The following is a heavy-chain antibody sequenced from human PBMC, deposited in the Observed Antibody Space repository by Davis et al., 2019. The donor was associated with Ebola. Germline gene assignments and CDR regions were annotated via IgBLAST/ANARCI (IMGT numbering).Heavy chain of an antibody. Sequence: PSETLSLTCTVSGGSISSYYWSWIRQPPGKGLEWIGYIYYSGSTNYNPSLKSRVTISVDTSKNQFSLKLSSVTAADTAVYYCARLPSYQKYYYYGMDVWGQGTTVTVSS. CDR3: ARLPSYQKYYYYGMDV. CDR2: IYYSGST. CDR1: GGSISSYY. D-gene: IGHD1-26*01. V-gene: IGHV4-59*08. J-gene: IGHJ6*02.